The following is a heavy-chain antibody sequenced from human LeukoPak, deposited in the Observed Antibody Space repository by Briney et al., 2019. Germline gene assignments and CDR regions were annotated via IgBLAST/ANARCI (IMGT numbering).Heavy chain of an antibody. Sequence: PGGSLRLSCAASGSTFSSYDMHWVRQAPGKGLEWVAVISYDGSDKYYADSVKGRFTISRDNTKNTLYLQMNSMRAEDTAVYYCARPWGFGELFSYVRAQYYYYGMDVWGQGTTVTVYS. D-gene: IGHD3-10*01. V-gene: IGHV3-30*04. J-gene: IGHJ6*02. CDR3: ARPWGFGELFSYVRAQYYYYGMDV. CDR1: GSTFSSYD. CDR2: ISYDGSDK.